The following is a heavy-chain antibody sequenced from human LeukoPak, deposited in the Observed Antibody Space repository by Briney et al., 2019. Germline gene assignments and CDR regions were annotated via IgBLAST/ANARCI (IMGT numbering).Heavy chain of an antibody. J-gene: IGHJ1*01. CDR1: GGSFSGYY. D-gene: IGHD3-22*01. Sequence: SETLSLTCAVYGGSFSGYYWSWIRQPPGKGLEWIGEINHSGSTNYNPSLKSRVTISGDTSKNQFSLKLSSVTAADTAVYYCARLKYYYDSSGYRAEYFQHWGQGTLVTASS. V-gene: IGHV4-34*01. CDR2: INHSGST. CDR3: ARLKYYYDSSGYRAEYFQH.